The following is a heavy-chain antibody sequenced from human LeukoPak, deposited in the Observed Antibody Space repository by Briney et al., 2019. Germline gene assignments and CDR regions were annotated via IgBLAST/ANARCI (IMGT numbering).Heavy chain of an antibody. CDR3: AKEYGPGSTWRLYSFDS. V-gene: IGHV3-30*18. D-gene: IGHD3-10*01. CDR1: GFTFGDYG. Sequence: PGGSLRLSCTASGFTFGDYGMHWVRQAPGKGLEWIAIITYDGSNQYSIDSVKGRFTFSRDNSKNTLYLQMNTLRADDSAIYYCAKEYGPGSTWRLYSFDSWGQGTLVTVSS. J-gene: IGHJ4*02. CDR2: ITYDGSNQ.